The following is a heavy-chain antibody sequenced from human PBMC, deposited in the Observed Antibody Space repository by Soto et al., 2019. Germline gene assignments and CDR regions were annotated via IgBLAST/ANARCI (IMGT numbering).Heavy chain of an antibody. CDR3: ARVRDIAVFGTQRSFDP. CDR1: GFTFSSYE. D-gene: IGHD6-19*01. J-gene: IGHJ5*01. CDR2: ISGSGKTI. Sequence: GGSLRLSCAASGFTFSSYEMNWVRQAPGKGLEWGSYISGSGKTIYYADSVKGRFTISRDNAKNSLFLQMNSLRAEDTAVYYCARVRDIAVFGTQRSFDPCGQGTLVTVSS. V-gene: IGHV3-48*03.